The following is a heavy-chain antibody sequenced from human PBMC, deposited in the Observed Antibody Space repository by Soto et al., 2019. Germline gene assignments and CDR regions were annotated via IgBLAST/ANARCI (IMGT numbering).Heavy chain of an antibody. V-gene: IGHV1-69*01. CDR3: ARSPLGDLVVVPAAIQNAFDI. Sequence: QVQLVQSGAEVKKPGSSVKVSCKAAGGNFSSYAISWVRQATGQGLEWMGGIIPIFGTANYAQKFQGRVTITADESTSTAYMELSSLRSEDTAVYYCARSPLGDLVVVPAAIQNAFDIWGQGTMVTVSS. J-gene: IGHJ3*02. D-gene: IGHD2-2*02. CDR2: IIPIFGTA. CDR1: GGNFSSYA.